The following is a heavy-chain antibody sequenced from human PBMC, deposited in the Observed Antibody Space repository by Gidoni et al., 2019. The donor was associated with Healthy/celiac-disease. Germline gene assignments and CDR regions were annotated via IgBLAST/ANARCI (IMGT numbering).Heavy chain of an antibody. CDR3: ARAQVLWFGESSYYYYYYGMDV. J-gene: IGHJ6*02. V-gene: IGHV1-8*01. Sequence: QVQLVQSGAEVKKPGASVTVSCKASGYTFTSDDINWVRQATGQGLEWMGWMNPNSGNTGYAQKCQGRVTMTRNTSISTAYMELSSLRSEDTAVYYCARAQVLWFGESSYYYYYYGMDVWGQGTTVTVSS. CDR1: GYTFTSDD. D-gene: IGHD3-10*01. CDR2: MNPNSGNT.